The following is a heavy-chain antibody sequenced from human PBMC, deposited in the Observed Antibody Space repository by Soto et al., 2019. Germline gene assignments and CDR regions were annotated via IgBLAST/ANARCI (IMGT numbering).Heavy chain of an antibody. J-gene: IGHJ6*03. V-gene: IGHV3-11*01. CDR1: GFTFSDYY. Sequence: GGSLRLSCAASGFTFSDYYMSWIRQAPGKGLEWVSYISSSGSTIYYADSVKGRLTISRDNAKNSLYLKMNSLRAEETAVYYWARDRSDYDFRQRRRYYYYYMDVWGKGTTVTVSS. CDR3: ARDRSDYDFRQRRRYYYYYMDV. CDR2: ISSSGSTI. D-gene: IGHD3-3*01.